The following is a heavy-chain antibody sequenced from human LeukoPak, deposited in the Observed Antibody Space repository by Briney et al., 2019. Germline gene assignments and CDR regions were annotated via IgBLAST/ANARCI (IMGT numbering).Heavy chain of an antibody. J-gene: IGHJ4*02. V-gene: IGHV3-11*01. CDR1: GFTFSDYY. Sequence: GGSLTLSCAASGFTFSDYYMSWLRQAPGKGLEWISYITNSGSSIYTVDSVKGRFTISRDNAKNSLYLQMNSLRAEDTAVYYCAKDNLYYYDSSGYYYVDDQYYFDYRGQGTLVTVSS. CDR3: AKDNLYYYDSSGYYYVDDQYYFDY. CDR2: ITNSGSSI. D-gene: IGHD3-22*01.